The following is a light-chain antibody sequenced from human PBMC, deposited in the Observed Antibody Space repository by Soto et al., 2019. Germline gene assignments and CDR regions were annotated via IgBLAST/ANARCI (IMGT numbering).Light chain of an antibody. Sequence: EIVLTQSPGTLSLSPGERATHSWRASQRVSSGYLAWYQQKPGQAPRLLIYGASNRATDIPDRFSGRGSGTDFTLTISRLEPEDFAVYYCQQYGSSPPSSTFGQGTRLEIK. J-gene: IGKJ5*01. CDR2: GAS. CDR3: QQYGSSPPSST. V-gene: IGKV3-20*01. CDR1: QRVSSGY.